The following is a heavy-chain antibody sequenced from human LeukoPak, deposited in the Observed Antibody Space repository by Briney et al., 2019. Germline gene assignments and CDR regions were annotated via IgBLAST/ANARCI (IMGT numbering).Heavy chain of an antibody. Sequence: GGTLRLSCAASGFTFSSYGMSWVRQAPGKGLEWVSGISGSGGSTYYADSVKGRFTISRDNTKNTLYLQMNSLRAEDAAVYYCVLYYYGSGSYLGVFDYWGQGTLVTVSS. CDR3: VLYYYGSGSYLGVFDY. D-gene: IGHD3-10*01. CDR1: GFTFSSYG. CDR2: ISGSGGST. J-gene: IGHJ4*02. V-gene: IGHV3-23*01.